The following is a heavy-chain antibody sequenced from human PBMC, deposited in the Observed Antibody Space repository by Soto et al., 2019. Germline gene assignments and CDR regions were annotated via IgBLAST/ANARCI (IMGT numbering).Heavy chain of an antibody. V-gene: IGHV3-11*01. CDR3: ARDPTRYSYGYSYYYYGMDV. CDR2: ISSSGSTI. Sequence: GGSLRLSCAASGFTFSDYYMSWIRQAPGKGLEWVSYISSSGSTIYYADSVKGRFTISRDNAKNSLYLQMNSLRAEDTAVYYCARDPTRYSYGYSYYYYGMDVWGQGTTVNVSS. D-gene: IGHD5-18*01. J-gene: IGHJ6*02. CDR1: GFTFSDYY.